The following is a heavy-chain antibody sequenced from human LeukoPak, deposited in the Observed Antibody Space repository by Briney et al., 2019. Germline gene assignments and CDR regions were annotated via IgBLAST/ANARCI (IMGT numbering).Heavy chain of an antibody. J-gene: IGHJ3*02. CDR2: INPNSGGT. CDR1: GYTFTGYY. Sequence: ASVKVSCKASGYTFTGYYMHWVRQAPGQGLEWMGWINPNSGGTNYAQKFQGWVTMTRDTSISTAYMELSRLRSDDTAVYYCARAQGYSSSWYDGAFDIWGQGTMVTVSS. V-gene: IGHV1-2*04. CDR3: ARAQGYSSSWYDGAFDI. D-gene: IGHD6-13*01.